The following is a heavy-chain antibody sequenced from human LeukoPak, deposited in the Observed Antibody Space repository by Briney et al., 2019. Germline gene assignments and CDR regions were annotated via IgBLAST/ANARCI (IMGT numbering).Heavy chain of an antibody. J-gene: IGHJ6*03. CDR2: IIPVTSNA. CDR1: GDSINNFA. Sequence: SVTLSCKASGDSINNFAFTWVRQAPGQGLEWMGGIIPVTSNADAASRVTVTADKSTNTVYMELTYLTSEDTAVYYCASQTQFVQWLFIPHYMDVWGKGTTVTVS. D-gene: IGHD3-3*01. V-gene: IGHV1-69*10. CDR3: ASQTQFVQWLFIPHYMDV.